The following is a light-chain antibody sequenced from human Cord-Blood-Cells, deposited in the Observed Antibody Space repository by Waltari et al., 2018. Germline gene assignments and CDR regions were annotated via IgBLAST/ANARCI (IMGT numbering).Light chain of an antibody. CDR3: QQYKSYSYT. Sequence: DIQLTHSPSTLSESVEDRVTITCRASQSISSWLAWYQQKPEKALKLLIYKASSLESGVPSRFSGSGSGTEVTLTISSLQPDDFATYYCQQYKSYSYTFGQGTKLEIK. J-gene: IGKJ2*01. V-gene: IGKV1-5*03. CDR2: KAS. CDR1: QSISSW.